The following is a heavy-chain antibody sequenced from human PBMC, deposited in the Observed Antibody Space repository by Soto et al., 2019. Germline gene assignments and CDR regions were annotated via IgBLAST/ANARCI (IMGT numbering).Heavy chain of an antibody. CDR1: GFTFSSYS. CDR3: ARDGPGSRPQPYLDY. D-gene: IGHD2-2*01. Sequence: EVQLVESGGGLVQPGGSLRLSCAASGFTFSSYSMNWVRQAPGKGLEWVSYISRSSSTIYYADSVKGRFTISRDNAKNSLYLQMNSLRDEDTAVYYCARDGPGSRPQPYLDYWGQGTLVTVSS. CDR2: ISRSSSTI. J-gene: IGHJ4*02. V-gene: IGHV3-48*02.